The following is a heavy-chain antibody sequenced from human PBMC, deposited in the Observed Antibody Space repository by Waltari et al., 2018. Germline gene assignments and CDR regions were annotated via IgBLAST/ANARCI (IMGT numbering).Heavy chain of an antibody. D-gene: IGHD6-19*01. CDR3: AREKGFSSGNFDY. J-gene: IGHJ4*02. Sequence: EVQLVQSGAEVKKPGESLKISCKGSGYSFTSYWIGWVRQMPGKGLAWMGFIYAGDSDTRYSPSFKGQVTISVDKSISTAYLQWSTLKASDTAMYFCAREKGFSSGNFDYWGQGTLVTVSS. CDR1: GYSFTSYW. V-gene: IGHV5-51*01. CDR2: IYAGDSDT.